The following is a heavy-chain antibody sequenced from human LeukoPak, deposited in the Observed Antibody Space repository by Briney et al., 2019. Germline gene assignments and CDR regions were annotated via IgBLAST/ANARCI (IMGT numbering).Heavy chain of an antibody. D-gene: IGHD3-9*01. Sequence: GASVKVSCKTSGYTFNDYYLHWVRQAPGQGLEWMGWINPNSGRTNYAPKFQCRVTLTTDTSISTAYMELSSLISGDTALYYCARDSSDILTGYYHFWGQGTLVTVSS. J-gene: IGHJ4*02. CDR1: GYTFNDYY. CDR3: ARDSSDILTGYYHF. V-gene: IGHV1-2*02. CDR2: INPNSGRT.